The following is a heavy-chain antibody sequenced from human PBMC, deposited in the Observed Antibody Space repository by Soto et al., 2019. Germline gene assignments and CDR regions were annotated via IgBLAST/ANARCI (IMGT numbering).Heavy chain of an antibody. J-gene: IGHJ4*02. D-gene: IGHD3-10*01. CDR2: IIPIFGTA. CDR1: GGTFSSYA. Sequence: QVQLVQSGAEVKKPGSSVKVSCKASGGTFSSYAISWVRQAPGQGLEWMGGIIPIFGTANYAQKFQGRVTITADESTSTAYMELSSLRSEDTAVYYCAIPERYYYGSVSYEFDYWGQGTLVTVSS. V-gene: IGHV1-69*01. CDR3: AIPERYYYGSVSYEFDY.